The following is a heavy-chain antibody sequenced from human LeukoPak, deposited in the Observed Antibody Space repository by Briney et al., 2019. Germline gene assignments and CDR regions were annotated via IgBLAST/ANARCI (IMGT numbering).Heavy chain of an antibody. CDR1: GYSFTCYW. CDR3: ARPSLEGSRVAFDI. D-gene: IGHD3-10*01. CDR2: IYPGDSDT. V-gene: IGHV5-51*01. J-gene: IGHJ3*02. Sequence: GESLKISCXGSGYSFTCYWIGWVRQMPGKGLEWMRIIYPGDSDTRYCPSFQGQVTISADKSISTAYLQWSSLKASDTAMYYCARPSLEGSRVAFDIWGQGTMVTVSS.